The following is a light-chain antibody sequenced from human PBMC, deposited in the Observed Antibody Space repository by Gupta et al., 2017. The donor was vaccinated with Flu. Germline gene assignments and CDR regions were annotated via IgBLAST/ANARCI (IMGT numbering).Light chain of an antibody. Sequence: TSSDVGSYNRVPWYQQPPGTAPKLMIYEVSNLPLGVPDRFSGSKSGNTASLTISGLQAEDEAEYYCSSYTSSTTYVFGTGTKVTVL. J-gene: IGLJ1*01. CDR1: SSDVGSYNR. CDR3: SSYTSSTTYV. V-gene: IGLV2-18*02. CDR2: EVS.